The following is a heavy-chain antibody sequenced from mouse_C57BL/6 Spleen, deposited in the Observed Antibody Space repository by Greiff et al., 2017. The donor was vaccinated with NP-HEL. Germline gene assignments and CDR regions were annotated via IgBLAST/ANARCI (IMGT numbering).Heavy chain of an antibody. J-gene: IGHJ3*01. CDR1: GYSFTSYY. V-gene: IGHV1-66*01. D-gene: IGHD2-4*01. Sequence: QVQLQQSGPELVKPGASVKISCKASGYSFTSYYIHWVKQRPGQGLEWIGWIYPGSGNTKYNEKFKGKATLTADTSSSTAYMQLSSLTSEDSAVYYCARGAYDYDGTWFAYWGQGTLVTVSA. CDR2: IYPGSGNT. CDR3: ARGAYDYDGTWFAY.